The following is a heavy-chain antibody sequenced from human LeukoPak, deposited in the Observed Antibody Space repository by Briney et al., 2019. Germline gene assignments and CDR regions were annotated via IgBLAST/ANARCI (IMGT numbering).Heavy chain of an antibody. J-gene: IGHJ3*02. CDR2: IYYSGST. D-gene: IGHD4-17*01. CDR1: GGSISSGDFY. Sequence: PSETLSLTCTVSGGSISSGDFYWSWIRQPPGKGLEWIGYIYYSGSTNYNPSLKSRVTISVDTSKNQFSLKLSSVTAADTAVYYCARHPYGDYAFDIWGQGTMVTVSS. V-gene: IGHV4-61*08. CDR3: ARHPYGDYAFDI.